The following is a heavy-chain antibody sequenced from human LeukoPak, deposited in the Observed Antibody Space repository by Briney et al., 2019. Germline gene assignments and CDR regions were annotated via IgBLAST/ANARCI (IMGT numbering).Heavy chain of an antibody. CDR3: ARASTIFGVVIPPFDY. Sequence: SVKVSCKASGGTFSSYAISWVRQAPGQGLEWMGRIIPILGIANYAQKFQGRVTITADESTSTAYMELSSLRSEDTAVYYCARASTIFGVVIPPFDYWGQGTLVTVSS. D-gene: IGHD3-3*01. CDR1: GGTFSSYA. V-gene: IGHV1-69*04. CDR2: IIPILGIA. J-gene: IGHJ4*02.